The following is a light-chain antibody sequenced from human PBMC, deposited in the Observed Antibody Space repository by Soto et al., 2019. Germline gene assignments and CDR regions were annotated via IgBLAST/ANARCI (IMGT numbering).Light chain of an antibody. CDR2: EVN. CDR1: SSNVGSYKL. CDR3: CSSGGSPTSV. J-gene: IGLJ1*01. V-gene: IGLV2-23*02. Sequence: QSALTQPAYVSGSPGQSITISCTGTSSNVGSYKLVSWYQQHPGKAPKLMIFEVNKRPSGVSNRFSGSKSGNTASLTISGLKVEDEAGYYCCSSGGSPTSVFGTGTKVTV.